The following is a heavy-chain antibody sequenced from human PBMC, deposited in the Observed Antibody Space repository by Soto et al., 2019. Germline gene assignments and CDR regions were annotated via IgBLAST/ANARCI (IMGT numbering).Heavy chain of an antibody. J-gene: IGHJ4*02. D-gene: IGHD6-13*01. CDR2: IYPGDSDT. CDR3: ARQAYSSSWPRPDS. Sequence: PGESLKISCKASGYTFTNYWIAWVRQMPEKGLEWMGIIYPGDSDTTYSPSFEGQVTISADKSISTVYLHWSSLKASDTAMYYYARQAYSSSWPRPDSWGQGTLVPVSS. V-gene: IGHV5-51*01. CDR1: GYTFTNYW.